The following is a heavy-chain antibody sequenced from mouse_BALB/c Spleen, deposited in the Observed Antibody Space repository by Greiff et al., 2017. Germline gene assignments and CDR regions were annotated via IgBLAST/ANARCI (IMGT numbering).Heavy chain of an antibody. D-gene: IGHD2-1*01. J-gene: IGHJ4*01. CDR3: ARDGNYFYAMDY. CDR1: GFTFSSYA. V-gene: IGHV5-9-4*01. Sequence: EVQLQESGGGLVKPGGSLKLSCAASGFTFSSYAMSWVRQSPEKRLEWVAEISSGGSYTYYPDTVTGRFTISRDNAKNTLYLEMSSLRSEDTAMYYCARDGNYFYAMDYWGQGTSVTVSS. CDR2: ISSGGSYT.